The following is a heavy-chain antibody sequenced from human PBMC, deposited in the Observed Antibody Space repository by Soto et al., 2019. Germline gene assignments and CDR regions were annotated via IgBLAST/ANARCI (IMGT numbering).Heavy chain of an antibody. CDR1: GYTFSAYG. CDR3: AREPPETPPDY. J-gene: IGHJ4*02. Sequence: QVQLVQSGADVKKPGASVKVSCKASGYTFSAYGVSWVRQAPGQGLEWMGWISSKNGNTNFAQKFRGRVTMTTDPSTSTVYMELRSLRPDDTAVYYCAREPPETPPDYWGQGTLVTVSS. CDR2: ISSKNGNT. V-gene: IGHV1-18*01.